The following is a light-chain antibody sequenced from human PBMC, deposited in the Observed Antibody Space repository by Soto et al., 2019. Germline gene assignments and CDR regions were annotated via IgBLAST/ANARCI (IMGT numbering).Light chain of an antibody. Sequence: EKVITQSPATLSVSPGERATLSCRASQSVRSNLAWYQQRPGQPPRLLIYDASTRATGIPSRFSGSGSGTELTLTISSLKSEDFAVYYCQQYDNWPRTLGQGTKVDIK. J-gene: IGKJ1*01. CDR1: QSVRSN. CDR2: DAS. V-gene: IGKV3-15*01. CDR3: QQYDNWPRT.